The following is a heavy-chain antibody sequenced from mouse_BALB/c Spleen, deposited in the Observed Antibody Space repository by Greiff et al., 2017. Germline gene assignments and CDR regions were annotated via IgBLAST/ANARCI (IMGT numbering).Heavy chain of an antibody. D-gene: IGHD1-1*02. Sequence: VHVKQSGPELVKPGASVKISCKASGYTFTDYNMHWVKQSHGKSLEWIGYIYPYNGGTGYNQKFKSKATLTVDNSSSTAYMELRSLTSEDSAVYYCARGGFAYWGQGTLVTVSA. V-gene: IGHV1S29*02. CDR3: ARGGFAY. CDR2: IYPYNGGT. J-gene: IGHJ3*01. CDR1: GYTFTDYN.